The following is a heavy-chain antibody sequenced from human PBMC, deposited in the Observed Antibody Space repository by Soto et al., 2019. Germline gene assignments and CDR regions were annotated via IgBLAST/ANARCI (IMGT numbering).Heavy chain of an antibody. Sequence: PGGSLRLSCAASGFTFSDYAMHWVRQAPGKGLEWVAVVSHDGRNTHYADSVKGRFTISRDSSKNTDSLEMTSMKAEDTAVYYCAKGGRQWLVTSDFNYWGQGA. J-gene: IGHJ4*02. CDR3: AKGGRQWLVTSDFNY. V-gene: IGHV3-30*18. D-gene: IGHD6-19*01. CDR2: VSHDGRNT. CDR1: GFTFSDYA.